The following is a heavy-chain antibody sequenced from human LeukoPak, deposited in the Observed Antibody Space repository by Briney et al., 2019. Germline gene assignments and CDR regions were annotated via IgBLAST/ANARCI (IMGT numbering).Heavy chain of an antibody. J-gene: IGHJ3*02. D-gene: IGHD2-2*01. CDR3: ARDCSSTSCYVSEAFDI. CDR1: GGSISSSSYY. CDR2: IYTSGST. V-gene: IGHV4-61*02. Sequence: SETLSLTCTVSGGSISSSSYYWSWIRQPAGKGLEWIGRIYTSGSTNYNPSLKSRVTMSVDTSKNQFSLKLSSVTAADTAVYYCARDCSSTSCYVSEAFDIWGQGTMVTVSS.